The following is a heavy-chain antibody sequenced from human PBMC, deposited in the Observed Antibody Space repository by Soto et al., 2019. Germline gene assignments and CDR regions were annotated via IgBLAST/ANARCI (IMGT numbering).Heavy chain of an antibody. J-gene: IGHJ4*02. Sequence: QVQLVQSGAEVKKPGSSVKVSCKASGGTFSSYTISWVRQAPGQGLEWMGRIIPILGIANYAQKFQGRVTXXADKSTSTAYMELSSLRSEDTAVYYCAAAKGPYDYWGQGTLVTVSS. CDR3: AAAKGPYDY. V-gene: IGHV1-69*02. D-gene: IGHD6-25*01. CDR2: IIPILGIA. CDR1: GGTFSSYT.